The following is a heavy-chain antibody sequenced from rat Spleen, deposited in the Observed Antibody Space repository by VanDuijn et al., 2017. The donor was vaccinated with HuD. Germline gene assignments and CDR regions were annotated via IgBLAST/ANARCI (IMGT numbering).Heavy chain of an antibody. CDR3: TRGSLGSGRLNWVVY. CDR1: GFTFNDYW. D-gene: IGHD3-6*01. V-gene: IGHV5-31*01. Sequence: EVQLVESGGGLVQPGRSLKLSCVASGFTFNDYWMPWIRQAPGNGLKCVASVTATGDKSYYPDSVKVRFTLSRDNTKNTPYLQMNSLPSEDTATYYCTRGSLGSGRLNWVVYWGQGVMVTVSS. J-gene: IGHJ2*01. CDR2: VTATGDKS.